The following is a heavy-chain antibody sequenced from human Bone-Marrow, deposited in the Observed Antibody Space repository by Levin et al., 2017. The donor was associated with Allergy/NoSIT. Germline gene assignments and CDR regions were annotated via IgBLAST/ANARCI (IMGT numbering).Heavy chain of an antibody. D-gene: IGHD6-19*01. CDR3: ASWAGYSSGWTGPFDY. V-gene: IGHV7-4-1*02. CDR1: EYTFSSHT. CDR2: IDTDTGTP. J-gene: IGHJ4*02. Sequence: ASVKVSCKASEYTFSSHTMGWVRQAPGQGLEWMAWIDTDTGTPTYAQAFTGRLVFSLDTSVSTAYLQISGLKAEDTAVYYCASWAGYSSGWTGPFDYWGQGTLVTVSS.